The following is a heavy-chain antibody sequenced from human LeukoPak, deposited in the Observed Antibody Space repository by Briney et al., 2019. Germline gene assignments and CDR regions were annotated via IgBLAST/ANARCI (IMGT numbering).Heavy chain of an antibody. V-gene: IGHV3-66*02. CDR1: GFTVSSNY. CDR2: IYSGGST. J-gene: IGHJ4*02. CDR3: ARRGYSYGYEDFDY. Sequence: QAGGSLRLSCAASGFTVSSNYMSWVRQAPGKGLEWVSVIYSGGSTYYADSVKGRFTISRDNSKNTLYLQMNSLRAEDTAVYYCARRGYSYGYEDFDYWGQGTLVTVSS. D-gene: IGHD5-18*01.